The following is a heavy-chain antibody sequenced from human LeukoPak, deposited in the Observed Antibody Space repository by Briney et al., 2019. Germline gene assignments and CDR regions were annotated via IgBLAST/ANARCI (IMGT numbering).Heavy chain of an antibody. D-gene: IGHD3/OR15-3a*01. V-gene: IGHV3-30*04. CDR3: ARDRGLGGTYFDY. Sequence: PGGSLRLSCAASGFTLSSYAMHWVRQAPGKGLEWVTIISFDGSNKYYADSVKGRFTISRDNSKNTLYLQMNSLRAEDAAVYYCARDRGLGGTYFDYWGQGTLVTVSS. J-gene: IGHJ4*02. CDR2: ISFDGSNK. CDR1: GFTLSSYA.